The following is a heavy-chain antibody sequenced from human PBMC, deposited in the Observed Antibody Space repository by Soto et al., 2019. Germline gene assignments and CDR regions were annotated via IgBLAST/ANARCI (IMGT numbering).Heavy chain of an antibody. CDR1: GGSISSYY. CDR2: IYYSGST. J-gene: IGHJ6*02. CDR3: ARDRQQLRPFSPPADYYYYGMDV. V-gene: IGHV4-59*01. Sequence: QVQLQESGPGLVKPSETLSLTCTVSGGSISSYYWSWIRQPPGKGLEWIGYIYYSGSTNYNPSLKSRVTISVDTSKNKFSLKLSSVTAADTAVYYCARDRQQLRPFSPPADYYYYGMDVWGQGTTVTVSS. D-gene: IGHD1-1*01.